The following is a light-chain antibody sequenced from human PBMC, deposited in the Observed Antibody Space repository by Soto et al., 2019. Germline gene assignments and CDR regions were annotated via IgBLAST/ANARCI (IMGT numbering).Light chain of an antibody. Sequence: EIVMTQSPAPLSVSPGEGATLSCRASQSVSSNLAWYQQKPGQAPRLLIYGASTRATGIPARFSGSGSGTAFTLIIGSLQYDDSAVYYCQQYNSWLWTFGQGTKVEIK. V-gene: IGKV3-15*01. CDR3: QQYNSWLWT. CDR1: QSVSSN. J-gene: IGKJ1*01. CDR2: GAS.